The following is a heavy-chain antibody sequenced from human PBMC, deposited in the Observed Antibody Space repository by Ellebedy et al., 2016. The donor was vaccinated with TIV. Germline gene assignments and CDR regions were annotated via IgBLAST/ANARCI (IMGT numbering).Heavy chain of an antibody. V-gene: IGHV3-30*02. CDR1: GFTFSSYG. CDR3: AKDQYSGYDSPGSWFDP. CDR2: IRYDGTKK. Sequence: PGGSLRLSCAASGFTFSSYGMHWVRQAPGKGLEWVAFIRYDGTKKYYADSVKGRFTISRDNSKNTLYLQTNSLRGEDTAMYYCAKDQYSGYDSPGSWFDPWGQGTLVTVSS. J-gene: IGHJ5*02. D-gene: IGHD5-12*01.